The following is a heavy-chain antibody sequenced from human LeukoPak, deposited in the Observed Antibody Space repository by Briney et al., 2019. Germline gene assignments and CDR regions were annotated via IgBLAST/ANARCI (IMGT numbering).Heavy chain of an antibody. CDR3: ARDSAMVTFYFDY. V-gene: IGHV3-30*04. CDR2: KSYDGSNK. CDR1: GFTFSSYA. J-gene: IGHJ4*02. Sequence: GRSLRLSCAASGFTFSSYAMHWVRQAPGKGLEWVAVKSYDGSNKYYADSVKGRFTISRDNSKNTLYLQMNSLRAEDTAVYYCARDSAMVTFYFDYWGQGTLVTVSS. D-gene: IGHD5-18*01.